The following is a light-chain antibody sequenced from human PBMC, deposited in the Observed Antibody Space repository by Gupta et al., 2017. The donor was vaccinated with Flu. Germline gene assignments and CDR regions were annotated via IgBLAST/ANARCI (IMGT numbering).Light chain of an antibody. CDR2: GND. V-gene: IGLV1-47*01. Sequence: QSMVTQPRSVSGTPGQTVTISCARTSPNIGDNFVYWYQHLPGTAPKILIYGNDHRPSGVPDRFSGSKSGILASLAIVWVQPADEADYYCSTYDDSLRGPVFGGGTKLTVV. CDR1: SPNIGDNF. CDR3: STYDDSLRGPV. J-gene: IGLJ2*01.